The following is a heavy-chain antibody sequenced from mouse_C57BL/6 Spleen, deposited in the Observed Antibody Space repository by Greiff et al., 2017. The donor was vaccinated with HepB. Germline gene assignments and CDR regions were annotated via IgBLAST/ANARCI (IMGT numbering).Heavy chain of an antibody. Sequence: EVKLQESGPELVKPGASVKISCQASGYSFTGYYMNWVKQSPEKSLEWIGEINPSTGGTTYNQKFKAKATLTVDKSSSTAYMQLKSLTSEDSAVYYCARDRSWFAYWGQGTLVTVSA. V-gene: IGHV1-42*01. CDR1: GYSFTGYY. CDR2: INPSTGGT. CDR3: ARDRSWFAY. J-gene: IGHJ3*01.